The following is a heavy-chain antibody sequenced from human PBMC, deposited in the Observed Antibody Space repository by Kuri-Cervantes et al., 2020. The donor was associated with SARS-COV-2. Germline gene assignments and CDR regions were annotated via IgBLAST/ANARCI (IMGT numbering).Heavy chain of an antibody. V-gene: IGHV3-15*01. CDR3: TTGGTTTSFAFDI. Sequence: SCAASGFTFSSAWMSWVRQAPGKGLEWVGRIKSKSDEGTTDYAAPVKGRFTLSRDDLENTVYLQMNSLKPEDTAVYYCTTGGTTTSFAFDIWGQGTMVTVSS. J-gene: IGHJ3*02. CDR1: GFTFSSAW. CDR2: IKSKSDEGTT. D-gene: IGHD1-1*01.